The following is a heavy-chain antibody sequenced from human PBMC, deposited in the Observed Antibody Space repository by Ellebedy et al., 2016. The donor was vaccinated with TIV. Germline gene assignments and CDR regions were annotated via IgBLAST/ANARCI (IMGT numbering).Heavy chain of an antibody. CDR3: ARSPYAYGKWYFDY. CDR1: GFTFSRHG. J-gene: IGHJ4*02. V-gene: IGHV3-33*01. CDR2: IWYDGSNK. D-gene: IGHD3-16*01. Sequence: GESLKISCAASGFTFSRHGMHWVRQAPGKGLEWVAIIWYDGSNKFNADSVKGRFTISRDNSNNTRFLQMDSLRAEDTAVYYCARSPYAYGKWYFDYWGQGILVTVSP.